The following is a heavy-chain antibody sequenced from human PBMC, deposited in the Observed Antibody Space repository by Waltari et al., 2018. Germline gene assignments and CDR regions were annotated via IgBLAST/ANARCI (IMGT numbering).Heavy chain of an antibody. CDR2: IYYSGST. Sequence: QLQLQESGPGLVKPSETLSLTCTVSGGSISSSSYYWGWIRQPPGKGLEWIGSIYYSGSTYYNPSLKSRVTISVDTSKNQFSLKLSSVTAADTAVYYCASVGILYCTNGVCYDYWYFDLWGRGTLVTVSS. D-gene: IGHD2-8*01. CDR1: GGSISSSSYY. J-gene: IGHJ2*01. CDR3: ASVGILYCTNGVCYDYWYFDL. V-gene: IGHV4-39*01.